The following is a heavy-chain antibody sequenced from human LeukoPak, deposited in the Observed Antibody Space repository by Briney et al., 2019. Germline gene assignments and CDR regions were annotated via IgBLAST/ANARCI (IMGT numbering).Heavy chain of an antibody. CDR3: ARQVGHTRLGYYFDY. J-gene: IGHJ4*02. CDR1: GYSFTSYW. Sequence: GESLKISCKGSGYSFTSYWIGWVRQLPGKGLEWMGIIYPGDSDTGYSPSFQGQVTISADKSISTAYLQWNSLKASDTAMYYCARQVGHTRLGYYFDYWGQGTLVTVSS. V-gene: IGHV5-51*01. D-gene: IGHD3-16*01. CDR2: IYPGDSDT.